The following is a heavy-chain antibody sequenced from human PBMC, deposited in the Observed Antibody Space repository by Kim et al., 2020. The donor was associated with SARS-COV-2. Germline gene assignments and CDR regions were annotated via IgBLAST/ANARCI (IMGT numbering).Heavy chain of an antibody. V-gene: IGHV4-39*01. Sequence: SETLSLTCTVSGGSISSSSYYWGWIRQPPGKGLEWIGSIYYSGSTYYNPSLKSRVTISVDTSKNQFSLKLSSVTAADTAVYYCARQWSDFWSGTYYFDYWGQGTLVTVSS. CDR2: IYYSGST. J-gene: IGHJ4*02. CDR3: ARQWSDFWSGTYYFDY. D-gene: IGHD3-3*01. CDR1: GGSISSSSYY.